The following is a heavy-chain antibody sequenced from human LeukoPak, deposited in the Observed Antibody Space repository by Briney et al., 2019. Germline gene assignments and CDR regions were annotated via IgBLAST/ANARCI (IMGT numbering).Heavy chain of an antibody. CDR2: IWYDVNNK. J-gene: IGHJ4*02. V-gene: IGHV3-33*01. CDR3: ARANSGSKDTYYFDY. D-gene: IGHD3-10*01. Sequence: GRSLRLSCAASGFTFSSCAMHWVRQAPGKGLECVAVIWYDVNNKYYADSVKGRFTISRDNSKNTLYLQMNSLRAEDTAVYYCARANSGSKDTYYFDYWGQGTLVTVSS. CDR1: GFTFSSCA.